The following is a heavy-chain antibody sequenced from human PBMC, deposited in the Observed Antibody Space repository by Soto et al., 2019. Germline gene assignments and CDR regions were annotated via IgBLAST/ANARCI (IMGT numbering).Heavy chain of an antibody. CDR3: ARVWGALAPIAGWFGP. J-gene: IGHJ5*02. CDR1: NGSITSGNW. D-gene: IGHD3-16*01. CDR2: IYQTGST. Sequence: QVQLQESGPGLVKPSGTLSLTCAVSNGSITSGNWWSWVRQPPGKGLEWIGDIYQTGSTNYNPSLRSRVIISVDKSKNNCSLSLSSVTAEDTAVYFCARVWGALAPIAGWFGPWGRGILVPVSS. V-gene: IGHV4-4*02.